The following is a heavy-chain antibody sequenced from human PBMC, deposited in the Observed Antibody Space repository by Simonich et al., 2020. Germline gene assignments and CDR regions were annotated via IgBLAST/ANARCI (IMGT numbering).Heavy chain of an antibody. J-gene: IGHJ6*03. CDR1: GYTFTGYY. D-gene: IGHD7-27*01. CDR2: INPNSGGT. V-gene: IGHV1-2*02. Sequence: QVQLVQSGVEVKKPGASVKVSCKASGYTFTGYYMTWGRQAPGQGCEWMGWINPNSGGTNYAQKFQGRVTMTRDTSISTAYMELSRLRSDDTAVYYCARGALTGDYYYMDVWGKGTTVTVSS. CDR3: ARGALTGDYYYMDV.